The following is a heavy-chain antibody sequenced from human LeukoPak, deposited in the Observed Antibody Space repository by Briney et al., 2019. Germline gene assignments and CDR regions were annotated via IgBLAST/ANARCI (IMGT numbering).Heavy chain of an antibody. J-gene: IGHJ4*02. CDR3: ARDFMVRGVIYYFDY. D-gene: IGHD3-10*01. CDR1: GGSISSYY. V-gene: IGHV4-4*07. CDR2: IYTSGST. Sequence: PSETLSLTCTVSGGSISSYYWSWIRQPAGKGLEWIGRIYTSGSTNYNPSLKSRVTMSVDTSKNQFSPKLSSVTAADTAVYYCARDFMVRGVIYYFDYWGQGTLVTVSS.